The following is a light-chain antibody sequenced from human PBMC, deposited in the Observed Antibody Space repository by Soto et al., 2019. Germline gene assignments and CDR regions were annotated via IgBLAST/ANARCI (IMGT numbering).Light chain of an antibody. Sequence: EIVLTQSPGTLSLSLGERATLSCRATQSVSSDYLAWYQQKPGQAPRLLMSSASSRATGIPDRFSGSGSGTDFTLTISRLEPEDFAVYYCQQFGSSPITFGGGTKVEIK. CDR2: SAS. V-gene: IGKV3-20*01. CDR1: QSVSSDY. CDR3: QQFGSSPIT. J-gene: IGKJ4*01.